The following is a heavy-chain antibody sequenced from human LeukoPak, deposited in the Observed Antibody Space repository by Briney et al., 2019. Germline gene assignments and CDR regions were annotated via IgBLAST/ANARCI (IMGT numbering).Heavy chain of an antibody. CDR1: GGSFSGYY. J-gene: IGHJ4*02. V-gene: IGHV4-34*01. D-gene: IGHD5-24*01. CDR3: ARSVSREGHNFIAYYFDY. CDR2: INHSGST. Sequence: PSETLSLTCAVYGGSFSGYYWSWIRQPPGKGLEWIGEINHSGSTNYNPSLKSRVTISVDTSKSQFSLRLNSVTAADTAVYFCARSVSREGHNFIAYYFDYWSQGTLVTVSS.